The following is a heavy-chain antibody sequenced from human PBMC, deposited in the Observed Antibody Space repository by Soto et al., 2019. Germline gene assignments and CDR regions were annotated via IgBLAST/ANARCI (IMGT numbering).Heavy chain of an antibody. Sequence: QPGGSLRLSWAAAGFAFSTYAMTWVRQAPGKGMEWGSVISGSGGRSYYAASVKGRFTISRDNSKNTLFLQMNGLRAEDTAVYYCAKVTKRAAAGRYEYYKYGMDVWGQGTTVTVSS. V-gene: IGHV3-23*01. D-gene: IGHD6-13*01. CDR2: ISGSGGRS. J-gene: IGHJ6*02. CDR3: AKVTKRAAAGRYEYYKYGMDV. CDR1: GFAFSTYA.